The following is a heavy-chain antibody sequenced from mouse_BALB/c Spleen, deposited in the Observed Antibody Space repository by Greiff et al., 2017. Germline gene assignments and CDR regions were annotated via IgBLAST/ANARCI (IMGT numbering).Heavy chain of an antibody. D-gene: IGHD1-1*01. CDR2: INPYNDGT. Sequence: VHVKQSGPELVKPGASVKMSCKASGYTFTSYVMHWVKQKPGQGLEWIGYINPYNDGTKYNEKFKGKATLTSDKSSSTAYMELSSLTSEDSAVYYCARRGYGSSYDFDYWGQGTTLTVSS. CDR3: ARRGYGSSYDFDY. J-gene: IGHJ2*01. V-gene: IGHV1-14*01. CDR1: GYTFTSYV.